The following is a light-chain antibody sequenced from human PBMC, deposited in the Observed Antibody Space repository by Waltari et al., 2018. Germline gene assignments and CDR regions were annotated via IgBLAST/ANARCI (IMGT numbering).Light chain of an antibody. CDR1: HSVSNE. J-gene: IGKJ4*01. Sequence: EIVMTQSPGTLSLSPGARATLSCRASHSVSNELAWYQQNPGQPPRLLIYGASTRATGIPARFSGSGSETEFTLTISSLQSEDFGVYCCQQYNSWPLTFGGGTKVEIK. CDR3: QQYNSWPLT. V-gene: IGKV3-15*01. CDR2: GAS.